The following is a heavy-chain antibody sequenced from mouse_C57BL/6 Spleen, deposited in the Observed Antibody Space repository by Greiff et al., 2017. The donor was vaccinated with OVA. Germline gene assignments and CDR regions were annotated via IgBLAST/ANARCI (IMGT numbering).Heavy chain of an antibody. CDR1: GYTFTDYN. V-gene: IGHV1-18*01. CDR3: ARGGYSNYGAWFAD. D-gene: IGHD2-5*01. J-gene: IGHJ3*01. Sequence: VQLQQSGPELVKPGASVKIPCKASGYTFTDYNMDWVKQSHGKSLEWIGDINPNNGGTIYNQKFKGKATLTVDKSSSTAYMALRSLTSEDTAVDYCARGGYSNYGAWFADWGQGTLVTVSA. CDR2: INPNNGGT.